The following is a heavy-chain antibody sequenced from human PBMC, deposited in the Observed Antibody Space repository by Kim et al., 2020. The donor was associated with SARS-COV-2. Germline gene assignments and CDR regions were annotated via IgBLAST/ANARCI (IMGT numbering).Heavy chain of an antibody. J-gene: IGHJ6*02. CDR3: ARDHPLDFWSGYYSYYYYYGMDV. Sequence: GGSLRLSCAASGFTFSSYEMNWVRQAPGKGLEWVSYISSSGSTIYYADSVKGRFTISRDNAKNSLYLQMNSLRAEDTAVYYCARDHPLDFWSGYYSYYYYYGMDVWGQGTTVTVSS. CDR1: GFTFSSYE. D-gene: IGHD3-3*01. V-gene: IGHV3-48*03. CDR2: ISSSGSTI.